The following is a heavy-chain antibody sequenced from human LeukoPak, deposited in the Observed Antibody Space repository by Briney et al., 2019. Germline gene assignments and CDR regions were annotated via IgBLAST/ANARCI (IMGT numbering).Heavy chain of an antibody. CDR2: IHSTGRT. V-gene: IGHV4-59*11. CDR3: VRTTPGGSGDY. D-gene: IGHD1-26*01. J-gene: IGHJ4*02. Sequence: PSETLSLTCTVSGGSMSGHYWSWIRQPPGRGLEWIAYIHSTGRTNYNPSLKSRVTILVDTPKNQFSLQLRSVTAADTAVYYCVRTTPGGSGDYWGQGTLVTVSS. CDR1: GGSMSGHY.